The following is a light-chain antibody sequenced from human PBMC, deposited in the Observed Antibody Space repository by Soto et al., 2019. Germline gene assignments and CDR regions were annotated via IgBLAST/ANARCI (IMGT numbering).Light chain of an antibody. CDR2: DVS. J-gene: IGLJ1*01. Sequence: QSALTQPASVSGSPGQSITISCTGTSSDVGGYNYVSWYQQHPGKSPKLMIYDVSNRPSGVSNRFSGSKSGNTASLTISGLQAEDEADYYCSSYKSSSPYVCGTGT. CDR1: SSDVGGYNY. CDR3: SSYKSSSPYV. V-gene: IGLV2-14*01.